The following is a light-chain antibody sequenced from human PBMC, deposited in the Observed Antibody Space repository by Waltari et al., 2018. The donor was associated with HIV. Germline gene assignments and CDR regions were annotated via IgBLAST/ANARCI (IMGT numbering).Light chain of an antibody. J-gene: IGLJ2*01. CDR3: SSYTSSNTLVV. CDR1: SSHVGGYNY. Sequence: QSALTQPASVSGSPGQSITIPCTGTSSHVGGYNYVSCYQQHPGKAPKLMIYGVSNRPSGVSNRFSGSKSGNTASLTISGLQAEDEADYYCSSYTSSNTLVVFGGGTKLTVL. V-gene: IGLV2-14*01. CDR2: GVS.